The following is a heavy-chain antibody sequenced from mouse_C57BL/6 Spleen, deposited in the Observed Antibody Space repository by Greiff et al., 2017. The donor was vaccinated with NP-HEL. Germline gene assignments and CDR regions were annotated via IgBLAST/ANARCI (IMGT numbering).Heavy chain of an antibody. CDR3: ARHPGSSPLDY. D-gene: IGHD1-1*01. CDR2: ISSGGSYT. J-gene: IGHJ2*01. Sequence: EVQVVESGGDLVKPGGSLKLSCAASGFTFSSYGMSWVRQTPDKRLEWVATISSGGSYTYYPDSVKGRFTISRDNAKNTLYLQMSSLKSEDTAMYYCARHPGSSPLDYWGQGTTLTVSS. CDR1: GFTFSSYG. V-gene: IGHV5-6*01.